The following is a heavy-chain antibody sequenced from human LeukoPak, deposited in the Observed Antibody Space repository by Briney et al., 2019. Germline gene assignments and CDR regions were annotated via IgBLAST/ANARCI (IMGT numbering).Heavy chain of an antibody. D-gene: IGHD3-10*01. V-gene: IGHV4-34*01. CDR3: ARGDNRGAFDI. J-gene: IGHJ3*02. CDR1: GGSVSGYY. CDR2: INHSGGT. Sequence: SETLSLTCAVYGGSVSGYYWNWIRQPPGKGLEWIGEINHSGGTNYNPSLKSRVTISVDRSKNQFSLKVRSVTAAADTAVYFCARGDNRGAFDIWGQGTMVTVSS.